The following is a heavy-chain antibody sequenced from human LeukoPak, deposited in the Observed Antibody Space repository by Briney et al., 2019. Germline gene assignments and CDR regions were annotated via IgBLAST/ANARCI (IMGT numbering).Heavy chain of an antibody. CDR1: GFTFSRYA. V-gene: IGHV3-30*02. CDR2: IRYDGSDK. D-gene: IGHD6-19*01. Sequence: GGSLRLSCAASGFTFSRYAMHWVRQAPGKGLEWVAFIRYDGSDKYYADSVKGRFTISRDNSKNTLYLQMNSLRAEDTAVYYCARGHSSGWDDAFDIWGQGTMVTVAS. J-gene: IGHJ3*02. CDR3: ARGHSSGWDDAFDI.